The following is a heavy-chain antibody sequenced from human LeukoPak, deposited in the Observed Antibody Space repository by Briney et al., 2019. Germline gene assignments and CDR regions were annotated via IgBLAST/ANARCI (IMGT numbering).Heavy chain of an antibody. J-gene: IGHJ4*02. CDR3: ARATVTTFPQDY. CDR2: IWNDGSYE. CDR1: GFTFSDYG. Sequence: GGSLRLSCAASGFTFSDYGMHWVRQAPGKGLEWVAVIWNDGSYEYYADSVKGRFTISRDNSKNTLYLQMNNLRADDTAVYYCARATVTTFPQDYWGQGTLVTVSS. V-gene: IGHV3-33*01. D-gene: IGHD4-17*01.